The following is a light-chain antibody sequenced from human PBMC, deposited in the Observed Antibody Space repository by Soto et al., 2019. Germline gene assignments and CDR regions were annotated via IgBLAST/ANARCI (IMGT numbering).Light chain of an antibody. CDR1: SSNIVSSH. CDR2: RNF. Sequence: QSGLTQPRSACGAPGRRGTISCSGSSSNIVSSHVYGYQPLPGTAPNMLISRNFQRPPRVPDRFSGSKSGTSASLAISDLRSEDDADYYCAAWNANLNSYLFGTGTQVTVL. CDR3: AAWNANLNSYL. J-gene: IGLJ1*01. V-gene: IGLV1-47*01.